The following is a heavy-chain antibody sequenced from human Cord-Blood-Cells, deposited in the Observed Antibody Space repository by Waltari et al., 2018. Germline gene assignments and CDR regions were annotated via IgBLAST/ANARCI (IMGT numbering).Heavy chain of an antibody. J-gene: IGHJ4*02. CDR3: ARLAPYSSSSRYFDY. V-gene: IGHV4-39*01. D-gene: IGHD6-6*01. Sequence: QLQLQESGPGLVKPSETLSLTCTVSGGSISSSSYYWGWIRQPPGKGLEWIGSIYYSGSTYYNPSLKSRVTISVDTSKNQFSLKLSSVTAADTAVYYCARLAPYSSSSRYFDYWGQGTLVTVSS. CDR1: GGSISSSSYY. CDR2: IYYSGST.